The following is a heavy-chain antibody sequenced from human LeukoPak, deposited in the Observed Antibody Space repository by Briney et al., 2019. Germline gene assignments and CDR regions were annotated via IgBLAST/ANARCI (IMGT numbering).Heavy chain of an antibody. CDR3: ARSNDYSNYVACDY. V-gene: IGHV1-2*02. J-gene: IGHJ4*02. Sequence: ASVKVSCKASGYTFTGYYMHWVRQAPGQGLEWMGWINPNSGGTNYAQKFQGRVTMTRDTSISTAYMELSRLRSDDTAVYYCARSNDYSNYVACDYWGQGTLVTVSS. CDR1: GYTFTGYY. D-gene: IGHD4-11*01. CDR2: INPNSGGT.